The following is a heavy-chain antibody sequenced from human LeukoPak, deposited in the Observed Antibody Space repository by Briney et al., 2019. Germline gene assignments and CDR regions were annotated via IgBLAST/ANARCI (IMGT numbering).Heavy chain of an antibody. V-gene: IGHV3-23*01. CDR2: ISGSGGST. CDR3: AKVTSGFSSGWYTN. CDR1: GFTFSSYA. Sequence: GGSLRLSCAASGFTFSSYAMSWVRQAPGKGLEWVSAISGSGGSTYYADSVKGRFTISRDNSKNTLYLQMNSLRAEDTAVYYCAKVTSGFSSGWYTNWGQGTLVTVSS. D-gene: IGHD6-19*01. J-gene: IGHJ4*02.